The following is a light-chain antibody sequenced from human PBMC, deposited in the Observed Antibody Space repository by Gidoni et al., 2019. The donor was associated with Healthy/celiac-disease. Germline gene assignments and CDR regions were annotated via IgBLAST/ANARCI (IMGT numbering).Light chain of an antibody. CDR3: SSYTSSSIPV. CDR2: DVS. CDR1: SSDVGSYNY. V-gene: IGLV2-14*01. Sequence: QSALPPPASVSASPAQSITISCTGTSSDVGSYNYGSWDQQPPGKAPKLMIYDVSKRPSGVANRIAGSKSGNTASRTISGRQAEDEADYYGSSYTSSSIPVVGGGTKLTGL. J-gene: IGLJ2*01.